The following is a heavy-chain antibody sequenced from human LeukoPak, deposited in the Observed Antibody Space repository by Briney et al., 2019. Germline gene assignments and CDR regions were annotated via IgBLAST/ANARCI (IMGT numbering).Heavy chain of an antibody. Sequence: GASVKVSCKASGYTFTSYGISWVRQAPGQGLEWMGWISAYNGNTNYAQKLQGRVTMTTDTSTSTAYMELRSLRSDDTAVYYCAGDSGTTGEVKFDPWGQGTLVTVSS. CDR3: AGDSGTTGEVKFDP. V-gene: IGHV1-18*01. J-gene: IGHJ5*02. CDR1: GYTFTSYG. D-gene: IGHD3-10*01. CDR2: ISAYNGNT.